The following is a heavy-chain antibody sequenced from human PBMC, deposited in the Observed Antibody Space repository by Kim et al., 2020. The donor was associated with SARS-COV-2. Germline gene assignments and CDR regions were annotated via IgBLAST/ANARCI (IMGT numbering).Heavy chain of an antibody. D-gene: IGHD3-10*01. CDR1: GYIFTAYY. J-gene: IGHJ4*02. Sequence: ASVNVSCKASGYIFTAYYVHWVRQAPGQGLEWMGRIHPKTGDTYYAQKFQGRIILTRDTSIDTAYMDMNKLRFDDAAVYFCTTLHSPVVRVWGQGTLVTVSS. CDR3: TTLHSPVVRV. V-gene: IGHV1-2*06. CDR2: IHPKTGDT.